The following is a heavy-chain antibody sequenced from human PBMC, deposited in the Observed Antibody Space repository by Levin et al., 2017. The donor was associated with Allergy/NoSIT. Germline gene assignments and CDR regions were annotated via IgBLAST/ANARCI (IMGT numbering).Heavy chain of an antibody. Sequence: SETLSLTCAVYGGSFSGYYWSWIRQPPGKGLEWIGEINHSGSTNYNPSLKSRVTISVDTSKNQFSLKLSSVTAADTAVYYCARLFAAGQWRDGGGYYYYGMDGWGQGTTVTVSS. V-gene: IGHV4-34*01. D-gene: IGHD3-16*01. CDR3: ARLFAAGQWRDGGGYYYYGMDG. J-gene: IGHJ6*02. CDR1: GGSFSGYY. CDR2: INHSGST.